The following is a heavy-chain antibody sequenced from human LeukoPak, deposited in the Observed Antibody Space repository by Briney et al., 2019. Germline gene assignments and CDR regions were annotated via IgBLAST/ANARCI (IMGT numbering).Heavy chain of an antibody. V-gene: IGHV3-30*04. CDR2: ISYDGAKN. J-gene: IGHJ6*02. Sequence: GGSLSPSCAAPGLTFSTFVLPWARQAPGKGLGGVPVISYDGAKNYYADSVKGRFTISRDNSKNTLYLQMNSLRAEDTAVYYCAKDARYCSSTSCYIIYYYYGMDVWGQGTTVTVSS. CDR3: AKDARYCSSTSCYIIYYYYGMDV. CDR1: GLTFSTFV. D-gene: IGHD2-2*02.